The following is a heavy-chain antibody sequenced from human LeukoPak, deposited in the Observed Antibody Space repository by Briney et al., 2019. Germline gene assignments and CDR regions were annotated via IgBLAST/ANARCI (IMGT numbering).Heavy chain of an antibody. J-gene: IGHJ4*02. CDR2: INPDGTYI. CDR1: GFTVSSDR. Sequence: GGSLRLSCAASGFTVSSDRMYWVRQAPGKGLVWVSRINPDGTYIDYADSVKGRFTISRDDAKNTLYLQMNSLRADDTALYYCSKDLGLWGQGTLVTVSS. D-gene: IGHD1-26*01. V-gene: IGHV3-74*01. CDR3: SKDLGL.